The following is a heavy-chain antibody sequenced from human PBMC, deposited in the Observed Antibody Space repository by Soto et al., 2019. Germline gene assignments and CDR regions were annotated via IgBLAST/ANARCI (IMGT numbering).Heavy chain of an antibody. CDR3: ARGEDAFFYYGLDV. CDR2: IYDTGISGYTPST. Sequence: SETMSLTCTVSGGSITSSYWSWIRRTTGKGLEWIAYIYDTGISGYTPSTSYNPSLKSRVTMSVDTSKSQFSLKLTSVTAADTAVYYCARGEDAFFYYGLDVWGQGITVTVSS. CDR1: GGSITSSY. J-gene: IGHJ6*02. V-gene: IGHV4-59*01.